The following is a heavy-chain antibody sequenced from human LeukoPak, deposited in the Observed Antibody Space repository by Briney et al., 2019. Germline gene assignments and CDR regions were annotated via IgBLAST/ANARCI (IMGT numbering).Heavy chain of an antibody. D-gene: IGHD2-15*01. J-gene: IGHJ4*02. CDR3: ARCSSGGSCYVVE. Sequence: SETLSLTCTVSGGSISTYYWSWIPQPPGKGLEWFGYIYYDGSTIYNPSLKSRVTISVDTSKNQFSLKLSSVTAADTAVYYCARCSSGGSCYVVEWGQGALVTVSS. CDR1: GGSISTYY. V-gene: IGHV4-59*01. CDR2: IYYDGST.